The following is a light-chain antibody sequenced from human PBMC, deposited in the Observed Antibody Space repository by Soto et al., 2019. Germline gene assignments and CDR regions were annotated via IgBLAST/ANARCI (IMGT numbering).Light chain of an antibody. V-gene: IGKV3-20*01. CDR1: QSVSSSY. Sequence: ELVLTQSPGTLSLSPGERATLSCRASQSVSSSYLAWYQQKPGQASRLLIYGASNRATGIPDRFSGSGSGTDFTLTISRLEPEDFAVYFCQQYGRSPPFTFGQGTKVDIK. J-gene: IGKJ2*01. CDR3: QQYGRSPPFT. CDR2: GAS.